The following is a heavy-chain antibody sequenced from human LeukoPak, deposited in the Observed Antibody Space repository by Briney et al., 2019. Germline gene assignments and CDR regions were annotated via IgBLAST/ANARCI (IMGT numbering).Heavy chain of an antibody. V-gene: IGHV4-59*12. CDR3: AREEAATTYLLY. Sequence: SETLSLTCTVSGGSISSYYWSWLRQPPGKGLEWIGYIYYSGSANYNPSLKSRVTISVDTSKSQFSLQLNSVTPEDTAVYYCAREEAATTYLLYWGQGTLVTVSS. CDR2: IYYSGSA. J-gene: IGHJ4*02. CDR1: GGSISSYY. D-gene: IGHD1-14*01.